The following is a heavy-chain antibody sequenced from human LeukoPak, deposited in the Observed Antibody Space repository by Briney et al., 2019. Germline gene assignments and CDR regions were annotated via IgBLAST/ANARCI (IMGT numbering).Heavy chain of an antibody. V-gene: IGHV4-61*02. CDR1: GGSISSGSYY. Sequence: SETLSLTCTVSGGSISSGSYYWSWIRQPAGKGLEWIGRIYSSGSTNYNPSLKSRVTISVDTSKNQFSLKLSSVTAADTAVYYCARARYSTLSYYYYYMDVWGKGTTVTISS. CDR2: IYSSGST. CDR3: ARARYSTLSYYYYYMDV. J-gene: IGHJ6*03. D-gene: IGHD4-11*01.